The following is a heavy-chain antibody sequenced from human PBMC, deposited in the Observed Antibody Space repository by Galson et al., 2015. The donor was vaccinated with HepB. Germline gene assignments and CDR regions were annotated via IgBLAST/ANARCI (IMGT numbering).Heavy chain of an antibody. D-gene: IGHD2-21*01. Sequence: SLRLSCAASGFTFTDYSINWLRQAPGKGLEWVSSMNTYGSHIYYAESVKGRFTISRDNAKNSLYLQMNCLRAEDTAVYYCARSIPYSSSGDYWGQGTLVTVS. V-gene: IGHV3-21*01. J-gene: IGHJ4*02. CDR1: GFTFTDYS. CDR2: MNTYGSHI. CDR3: ARSIPYSSSGDY.